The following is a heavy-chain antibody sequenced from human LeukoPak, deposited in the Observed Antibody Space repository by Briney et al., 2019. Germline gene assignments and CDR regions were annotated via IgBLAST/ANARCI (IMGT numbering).Heavy chain of an antibody. J-gene: IGHJ6*03. CDR1: GGSISSSSYY. CDR2: IYYTGST. CDR3: ARESEGSGNYMDV. D-gene: IGHD6-25*01. V-gene: IGHV4-39*07. Sequence: SETLSLTCTVSGGSISSSSYYWGWIRQPPGKGLEWIGSIYYTGSTYYNSSLKSRVTISVDTSKNQFSLKLSSVTAADTAVYYCARESEGSGNYMDVWGKGTTVTVSS.